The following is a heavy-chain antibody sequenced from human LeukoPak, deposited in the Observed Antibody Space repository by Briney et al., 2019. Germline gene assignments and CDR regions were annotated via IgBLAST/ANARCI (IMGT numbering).Heavy chain of an antibody. V-gene: IGHV3-30*03. J-gene: IGHJ3*02. CDR2: ISYDGSNN. D-gene: IGHD2-15*01. Sequence: GGSLRLSCAASGFTFSSYGMHWVRQAPGKGLEWVTFISYDGSNNYYADSVKGRFTISRDNSKNTLYLQMNSLRAEDTAVYYCARDSIVVVVAASAFDIWGQGTMVTVSS. CDR1: GFTFSSYG. CDR3: ARDSIVVVVAASAFDI.